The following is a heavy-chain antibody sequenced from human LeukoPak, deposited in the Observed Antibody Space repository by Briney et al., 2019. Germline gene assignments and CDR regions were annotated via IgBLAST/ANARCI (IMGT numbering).Heavy chain of an antibody. CDR2: ITSSSTAV. V-gene: IGHV3-21*01. J-gene: IGHJ6*04. CDR1: GFTFSTYS. Sequence: GGSLRLSCAASGFTFSTYSMNWVRQAPGKGLEWVSSITSSSTAVYYADSVKGRFTISRDNAKNSLYLQMNSLRAEDTAVYYCAELGITMIGGVWGKGTTVTISS. CDR3: AELGITMIGGV. D-gene: IGHD3-10*02.